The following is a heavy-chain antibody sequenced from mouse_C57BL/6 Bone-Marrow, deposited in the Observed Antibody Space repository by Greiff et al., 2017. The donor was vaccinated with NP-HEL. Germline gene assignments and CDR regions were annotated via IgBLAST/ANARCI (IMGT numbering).Heavy chain of an antibody. V-gene: IGHV1-59*01. CDR3: AHGVVELGVPYYYAMDY. CDR1: GYTFTSYW. Sequence: VQLQQPGAELVRPGTSVKLSCKASGYTFTSYWMHWVKQRPGQGLEWIGVIDPSDSYTNYNQKFKGKATLTVDTSSSTAYMQLSSLTSEDSAVSSCAHGVVELGVPYYYAMDYWGQGTSVTVSS. J-gene: IGHJ4*01. D-gene: IGHD4-1*01. CDR2: IDPSDSYT.